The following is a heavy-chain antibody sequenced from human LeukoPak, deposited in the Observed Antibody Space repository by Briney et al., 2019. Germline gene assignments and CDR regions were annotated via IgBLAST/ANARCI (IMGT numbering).Heavy chain of an antibody. V-gene: IGHV1-69*02. CDR3: ARVDTAMVIDY. CDR1: GXSLTSYW. CDR2: IIPILGIA. Sequence: KISCKASGXSLTSYWISWVRQMPGKGLEWMGRIIPILGIANYAQKFQGRVTITADKSTSTAYMELSSLRSEGTAVYYCARVDTAMVIDYWGQGTLVTVSS. J-gene: IGHJ4*02. D-gene: IGHD5-18*01.